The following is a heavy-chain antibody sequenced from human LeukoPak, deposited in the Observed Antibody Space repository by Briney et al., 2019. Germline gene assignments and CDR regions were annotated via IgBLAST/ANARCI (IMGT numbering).Heavy chain of an antibody. J-gene: IGHJ4*02. CDR2: ISLGGTNK. Sequence: PGGSLRLSCAASGFTFSNFPMHWVRQAPGKGLQWVAVISLGGTNKYYTDSVKGRFTISRDNSKNTLYLQMNSLRAEDTAVYYCARDAVLDYWGQGTLVTVSS. D-gene: IGHD1-1*01. CDR3: ARDAVLDY. CDR1: GFTFSNFP. V-gene: IGHV3-30*04.